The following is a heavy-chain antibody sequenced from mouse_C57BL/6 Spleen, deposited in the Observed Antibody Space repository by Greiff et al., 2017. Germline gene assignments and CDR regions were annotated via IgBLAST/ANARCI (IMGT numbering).Heavy chain of an antibody. CDR3: ARRGAVAPYFDY. D-gene: IGHD1-1*02. V-gene: IGHV1-50*01. Sequence: VQLQQPGAELVKPGASVKLSCKASGYTFTSYWMQWVKQRPGQGLEWIGEIDPSDSYTNYNQKFKGKATLTVDTSSSTAYMQLSSLTSEDSAVYYCARRGAVAPYFDYWGQGTTLTVSS. CDR2: IDPSDSYT. J-gene: IGHJ2*01. CDR1: GYTFTSYW.